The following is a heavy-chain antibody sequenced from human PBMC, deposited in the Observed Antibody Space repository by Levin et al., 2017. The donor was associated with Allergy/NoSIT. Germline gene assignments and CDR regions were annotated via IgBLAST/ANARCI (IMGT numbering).Heavy chain of an antibody. D-gene: IGHD6-19*01. CDR3: ATSYSSGWSRGYLDY. J-gene: IGHJ4*02. CDR1: GFTFSSFG. CDR2: IWSDGNKK. V-gene: IGHV3-33*01. Sequence: LSLPCAASGFTFSSFGMHWVRQAPGKGLDWVAVIWSDGNKKYYADSVKGRFTISRDNSKNTLYLQMDSLRAEDTAVYYCATSYSSGWSRGYLDYWGQGTLVTVSS.